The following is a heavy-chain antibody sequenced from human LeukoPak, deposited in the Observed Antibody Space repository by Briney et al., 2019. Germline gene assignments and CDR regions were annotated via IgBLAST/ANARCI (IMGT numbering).Heavy chain of an antibody. CDR2: FLGSGSAA. V-gene: IGHV3-23*01. CDR3: AKDRVPDNRWNFDY. CDR1: VFTFSGYT. Sequence: AGVSLRLSCAASVFTFSGYTMLCARDAPGRAVEWVSSFLGSGSAAYYTDSVKGRLTISRDTSKNTLYLQMNSLRAEDTAIYYCAKDRVPDNRWNFDYWGRGTLVTVSS. J-gene: IGHJ4*02. D-gene: IGHD1-1*01.